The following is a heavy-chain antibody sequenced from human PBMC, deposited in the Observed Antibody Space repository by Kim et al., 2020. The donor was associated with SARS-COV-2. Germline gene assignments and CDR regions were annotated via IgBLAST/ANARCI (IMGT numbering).Heavy chain of an antibody. V-gene: IGHV4-34*01. D-gene: IGHD6-13*01. J-gene: IGHJ4*02. Sequence: NPSLKSRVTISVDTSKNQFSLKLSSVTAADTAVYYCARGQGSSSWFRFDYWGQGTLVTVSS. CDR3: ARGQGSSSWFRFDY.